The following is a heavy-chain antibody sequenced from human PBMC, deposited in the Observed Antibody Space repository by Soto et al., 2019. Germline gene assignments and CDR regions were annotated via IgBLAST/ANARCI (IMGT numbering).Heavy chain of an antibody. D-gene: IGHD3-22*01. Sequence: ASVKVSCKASGFTFTSSAMQWVRQARGQRLEWIGWIVVGSGNTNYAQKFQERVTITRDMSTSTAYMELSSLRSEDTAVYYCAAPVAYDSGGYSSYYGMDVWGKGTTVTVPS. CDR3: AAPVAYDSGGYSSYYGMDV. V-gene: IGHV1-58*02. CDR2: IVVGSGNT. CDR1: GFTFTSSA. J-gene: IGHJ6*04.